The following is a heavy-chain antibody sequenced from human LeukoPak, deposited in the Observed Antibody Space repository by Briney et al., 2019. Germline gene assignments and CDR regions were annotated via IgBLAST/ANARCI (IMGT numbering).Heavy chain of an antibody. J-gene: IGHJ4*02. Sequence: EAGGSLRLSCAASGFSFSSHGMHWVRQAPGKRLEWVAVISSDATNEYYADSVRGRFIISRDNSKNTVYLQMNSLRVEDTAVYYCAKGARWELPLDYWGQGTLVTVSS. V-gene: IGHV3-30-3*01. CDR1: GFSFSSHG. CDR3: AKGARWELPLDY. D-gene: IGHD1-26*01. CDR2: ISSDATNE.